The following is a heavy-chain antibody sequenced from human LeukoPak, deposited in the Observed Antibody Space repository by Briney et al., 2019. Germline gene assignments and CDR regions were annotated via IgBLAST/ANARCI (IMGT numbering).Heavy chain of an antibody. V-gene: IGHV3-11*05. D-gene: IGHD6-13*01. CDR3: ARGHISAAGNFDY. J-gene: IGHJ4*02. CDR2: VSTFSRYT. Sequence: GGSLRLSCATSGFTFSDHYMSWIRQAPGKGLEWVSYVSTFSRYTNYADSVKGRFTISRDNAKNSLYLQMNSLRAEDTAVYYCARGHISAAGNFDYWGQGTLVTVS. CDR1: GFTFSDHY.